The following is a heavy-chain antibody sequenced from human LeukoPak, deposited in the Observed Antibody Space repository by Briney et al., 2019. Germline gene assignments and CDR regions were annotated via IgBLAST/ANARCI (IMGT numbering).Heavy chain of an antibody. CDR1: GFTFSSYA. CDR2: ISGSGGST. J-gene: IGHJ6*02. V-gene: IGHV3-23*01. CDR3: VKDLGCSSTSCYSREYGMDV. Sequence: QPGGSLRLSCAASGFTFSSYAMSWVRQAPGKGLEWVSAISGSGGSTYYADSVKGRFTISRDNSKNTLYLQMDSLRAEDTAVYYCVKDLGCSSTSCYSREYGMDVWGQGTTVTVSS. D-gene: IGHD2-2*01.